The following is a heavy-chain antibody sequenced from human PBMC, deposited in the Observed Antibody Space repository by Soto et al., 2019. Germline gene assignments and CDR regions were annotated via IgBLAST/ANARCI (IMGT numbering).Heavy chain of an antibody. CDR1: GYTFIGYY. CDR3: ARSGDGYDLGDY. D-gene: IGHD5-12*01. V-gene: IGHV1-2*04. J-gene: IGHJ4*02. CDR2: INPNSGGA. Sequence: QVQLVQSGAEVKKPGASVKVSCKASGYTFIGYYIHWVRQAPGQGLEWMGRINPNSGGAKYSQRVQAWVTMTSDTSISTAYMELSRLKSDDTAVYYCARSGDGYDLGDYWGQGTLVTVSS.